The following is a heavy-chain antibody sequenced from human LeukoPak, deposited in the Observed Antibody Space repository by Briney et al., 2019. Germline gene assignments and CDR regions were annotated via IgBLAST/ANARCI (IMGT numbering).Heavy chain of an antibody. V-gene: IGHV3-73*01. Sequence: QAGGSLRLSCAASGLNFSGSAMHWVRQASGKGLEWVGRIRSKANSYATAYAASVKGRFTISRDDSKNTAYLQMNSLKTEDTAVYYCYTYYYGSGSYNPPFYFDYWGQGTLVTVSS. J-gene: IGHJ4*02. CDR2: IRSKANSYAT. CDR1: GLNFSGSA. D-gene: IGHD3-10*01. CDR3: YTYYYGSGSYNPPFYFDY.